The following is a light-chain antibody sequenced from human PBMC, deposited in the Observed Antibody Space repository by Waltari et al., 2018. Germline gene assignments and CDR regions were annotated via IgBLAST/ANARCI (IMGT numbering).Light chain of an antibody. Sequence: QSALTQPASVSGSPGQSITISCTGTSSHVGGYNYVSRYQQHPGKAPKLMIYEVSNRHSGVSNRFSGSKSGNTAALTISGLQAEDEADYYCSSYTSSSTLEVGGGTKLTVL. CDR3: SSYTSSSTLE. V-gene: IGLV2-14*01. CDR1: SSHVGGYNY. J-gene: IGLJ2*01. CDR2: EVS.